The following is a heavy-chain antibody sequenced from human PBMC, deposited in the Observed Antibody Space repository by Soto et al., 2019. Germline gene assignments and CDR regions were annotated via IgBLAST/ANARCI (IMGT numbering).Heavy chain of an antibody. J-gene: IGHJ4*02. CDR1: GFTFSSYG. Sequence: PGGSLRLSCAASGFTFSSYGMHWVRQAPGKGLEWVAVISYDGSNKYYADSVKGRFTISRDNSKNTLYLQMNSLRAEDTAVYYCAKGFEFPMIVDRPLAFAYWGQRTLVTVSS. V-gene: IGHV3-30*18. D-gene: IGHD3-10*02. CDR3: AKGFEFPMIVDRPLAFAY. CDR2: ISYDGSNK.